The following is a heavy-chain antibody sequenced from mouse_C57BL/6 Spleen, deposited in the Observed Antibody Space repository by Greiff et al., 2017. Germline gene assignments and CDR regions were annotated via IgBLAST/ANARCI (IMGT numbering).Heavy chain of an antibody. Sequence: VQLKESGPGLVKPSQSLSLTCSVTGYSITSGYYWNWIRQFPGNKLEWMGYISYDGSNNYNPSLKNRISITRDTSKNQFFLKLNSVTTEDTATYYCARTGTFYYAMDYWGQGTSVTVSS. CDR2: ISYDGSN. D-gene: IGHD4-1*01. CDR1: GYSITSGYY. CDR3: ARTGTFYYAMDY. J-gene: IGHJ4*01. V-gene: IGHV3-6*01.